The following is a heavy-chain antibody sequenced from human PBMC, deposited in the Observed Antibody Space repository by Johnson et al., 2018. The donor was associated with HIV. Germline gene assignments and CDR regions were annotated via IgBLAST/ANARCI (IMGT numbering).Heavy chain of an antibody. CDR3: AKVPRVVVIPLDAFDI. J-gene: IGHJ3*02. D-gene: IGHD3-22*01. CDR1: GFIFSDYV. Sequence: QVQVVESGGGVVQPGRSLRLSCAASGFIFSDYVIHWVRQAPGKGLEWVSVISADGRNTYSADSVQGRFTNPRDNSKNTLFLQSDSLRPEDTAVYYCAKVPRVVVIPLDAFDIWGQGTMVTVSS. CDR2: ISADGRNT. V-gene: IGHV3-30*04.